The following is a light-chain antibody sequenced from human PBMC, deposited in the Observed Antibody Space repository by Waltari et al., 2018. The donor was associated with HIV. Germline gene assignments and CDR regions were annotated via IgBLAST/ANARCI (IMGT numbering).Light chain of an antibody. CDR1: SSDVGAFKY. Sequence: QSALTQPPSASGSPGQSVSISCTGASSDVGAFKYVSWYQQHPGKAPKLLIYDLTKRPSGVPDRFSGSKSGNTASLTVSGLQAEDEAHYYCSSYAGSSMSYAFGTGTKVTVL. V-gene: IGLV2-8*01. CDR3: SSYAGSSMSYA. J-gene: IGLJ1*01. CDR2: DLT.